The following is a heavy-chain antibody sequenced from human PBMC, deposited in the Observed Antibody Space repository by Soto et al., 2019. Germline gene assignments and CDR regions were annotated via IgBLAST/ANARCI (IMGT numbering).Heavy chain of an antibody. V-gene: IGHV1-24*01. CDR2: FDPEDGET. CDR3: ATPGGNWNYISNWFDP. CDR1: GYTITEFS. Sequence: GASVKVSCKVSGYTITEFSMHWVRQAPGKGLEWMGGFDPEDGETIYAQKFQGRVTMTEDTSTDTAYMELSSLRSEDTAVYYCATPGGNWNYISNWFDPWGQGTLVTVSS. D-gene: IGHD1-7*01. J-gene: IGHJ5*02.